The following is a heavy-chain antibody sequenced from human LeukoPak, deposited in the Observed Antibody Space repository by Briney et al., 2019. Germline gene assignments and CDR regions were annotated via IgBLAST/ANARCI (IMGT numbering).Heavy chain of an antibody. CDR2: IYYSGST. J-gene: IGHJ3*02. CDR1: GGSISSSSYY. D-gene: IGHD1-1*01. V-gene: IGHV4-39*07. Sequence: SETLSLTCTVSGGSISSSSYYWGWIRQPPGKGLEWIGSIYYSGSTYYNPSLKSRVTISVDTSKNQFSLNLGSVTAADTAVYYCAREGRAESGNDAFDIWGQGTMVTVSS. CDR3: AREGRAESGNDAFDI.